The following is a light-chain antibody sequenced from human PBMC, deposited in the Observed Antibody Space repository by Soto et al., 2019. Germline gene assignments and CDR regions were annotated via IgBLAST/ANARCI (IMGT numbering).Light chain of an antibody. CDR2: AAS. Sequence: DIQMTQSPSSLSASVGDRVTITCRASQSISNYVNSHQHKPGKAPNLLIYAASTLQSGGPSRFSGSRSGTDFTPTLTHLQPEDCASYYCQQSYCCPPTFGQGTKLEIK. CDR1: QSISNY. V-gene: IGKV1-39*01. J-gene: IGKJ2*01. CDR3: QQSYCCPPT.